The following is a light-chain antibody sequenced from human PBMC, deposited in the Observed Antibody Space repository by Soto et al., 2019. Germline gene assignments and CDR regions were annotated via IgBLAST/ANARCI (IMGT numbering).Light chain of an antibody. V-gene: IGKV3-11*01. J-gene: IGKJ3*01. Sequence: EIVLTQSPATLSLSPGERATLSCRASQTVSNYLAWHQQKPGQAPRLLIYGASNRATGVPARFSGSGSGTDFTLSITSLEPEDFAVYYCQQRSNWRPIFAFGPGTKVDVK. CDR2: GAS. CDR1: QTVSNY. CDR3: QQRSNWRPIFA.